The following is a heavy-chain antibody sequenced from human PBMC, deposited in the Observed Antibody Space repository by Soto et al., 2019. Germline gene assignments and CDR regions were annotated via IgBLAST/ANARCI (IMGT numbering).Heavy chain of an antibody. CDR3: ARGPGSAYSTSWFGP. CDR1: GFTFTNYW. Sequence: PGGSLRLSCAASGFTFTNYWMNWVRQTPGKGLEWVASIKHDGSATYYLDSVKGRFTISRDNAKNSLFLQMNSLRVDDTAVYFCARGPGSAYSTSWFGPWGQGTLVTVSS. CDR2: IKHDGSAT. J-gene: IGHJ5*02. D-gene: IGHD3-3*01. V-gene: IGHV3-7*01.